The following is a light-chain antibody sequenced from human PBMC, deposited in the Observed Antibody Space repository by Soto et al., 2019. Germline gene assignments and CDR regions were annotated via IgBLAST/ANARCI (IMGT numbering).Light chain of an antibody. CDR1: QSISSW. Sequence: DIQMTQSPSSVSASVGDRVTITCRASQSISSWLAWYQQKPGNAPKVLIYDASSLESGVPSRFSGSGSGTEFTLTISSLQPDDFATYYCQQYRSYWTFGQGTKVDIK. CDR2: DAS. CDR3: QQYRSYWT. J-gene: IGKJ1*01. V-gene: IGKV1-5*01.